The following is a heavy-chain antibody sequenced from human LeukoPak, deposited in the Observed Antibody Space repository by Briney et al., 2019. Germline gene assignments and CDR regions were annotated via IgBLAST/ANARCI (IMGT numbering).Heavy chain of an antibody. CDR3: ARGAYGSGSRYFDY. Sequence: PSQTLSLTCAVSGGSISSGNYYWSWIRQPAGKGLEWIGRIHTNGSTYYNPSLKIRVTISVDTSKNQFSLNLNSVTAADTAVYYCARGAYGSGSRYFDYWGQGTLVTVSS. J-gene: IGHJ4*02. CDR2: IHTNGST. D-gene: IGHD3-10*01. V-gene: IGHV4-61*02. CDR1: GGSISSGNYY.